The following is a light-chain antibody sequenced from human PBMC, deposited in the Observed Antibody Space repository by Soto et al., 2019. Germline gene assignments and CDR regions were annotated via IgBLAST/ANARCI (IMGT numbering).Light chain of an antibody. CDR1: SVVISI. CDR3: QQYNNWPWT. Sequence: TQSPGTLSLSPGERATLSCRSSSVVISIYLAWYHHKSGQAPRLLIYGASTRVPGFPARFSGSVSGTDFTLTICSLQSEDFAVYYCQQYNNWPWTFGQGTKVDI. J-gene: IGKJ1*01. CDR2: GAS. V-gene: IGKV3-15*01.